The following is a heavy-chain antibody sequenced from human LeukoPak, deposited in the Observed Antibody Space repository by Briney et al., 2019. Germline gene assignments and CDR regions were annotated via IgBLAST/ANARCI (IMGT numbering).Heavy chain of an antibody. D-gene: IGHD6-19*01. CDR2: TYYRSKWYI. Sequence: SQTLSLTCTLSGDSVSSSSAAWHWLRQSPSRGLEWLGRTYYRSKWYIDYAASVRSRITINPDTSKNQFSLQLNSVTPDDTAIYYCAGGHTTGWMDYWGQGTLVTVSS. CDR3: AGGHTTGWMDY. V-gene: IGHV6-1*01. CDR1: GDSVSSSSAA. J-gene: IGHJ4*02.